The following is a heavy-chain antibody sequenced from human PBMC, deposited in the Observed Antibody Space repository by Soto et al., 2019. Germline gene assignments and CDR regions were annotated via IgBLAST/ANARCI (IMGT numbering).Heavy chain of an antibody. J-gene: IGHJ5*02. Sequence: SLKVSCKTSAYTFSNYGITWVRQAPGQPLEWLGWISLYSDGTSYAQKFRGRVPMTTDTSTTTAYMELRSLRSDDTAVYYCARVVPGAEAWFGPWGQGTLVTASS. CDR3: ARVVPGAEAWFGP. CDR1: AYTFSNYG. CDR2: ISLYSDGT. V-gene: IGHV1-18*01.